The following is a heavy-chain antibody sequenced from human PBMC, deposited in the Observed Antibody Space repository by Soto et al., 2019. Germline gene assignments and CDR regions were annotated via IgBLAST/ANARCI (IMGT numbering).Heavy chain of an antibody. V-gene: IGHV3-64*01. CDR2: ISSNGGST. J-gene: IGHJ6*03. D-gene: IGHD1-1*01. Sequence: PGGSLRLSCAASGFTFSSYAMHWVRQAPGKGLEYVSAISSNGGSTYYANSVKGRFTISRDNSKNTLYLQMGSLRAEDMAVYYCARGEGGHGTTGTTNYYYYMEVWGKGTTVTVSS. CDR3: ARGEGGHGTTGTTNYYYYMEV. CDR1: GFTFSSYA.